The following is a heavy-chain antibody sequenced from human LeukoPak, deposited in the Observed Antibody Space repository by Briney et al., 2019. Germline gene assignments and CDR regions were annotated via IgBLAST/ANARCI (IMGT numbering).Heavy chain of an antibody. D-gene: IGHD3-10*01. V-gene: IGHV3-23*01. CDR2: ISNSGGST. Sequence: PGGSLRLSCAASGFTFSSYAMSWVRQAPGKGLEWVSVISNSGGSTFYADSVKGLFTISRDNSKNTLYLQMNSLRAEDTAVYYCAKRASGSGTSLYYFDYWGQGTLVTVSS. CDR3: AKRASGSGTSLYYFDY. CDR1: GFTFSSYA. J-gene: IGHJ4*02.